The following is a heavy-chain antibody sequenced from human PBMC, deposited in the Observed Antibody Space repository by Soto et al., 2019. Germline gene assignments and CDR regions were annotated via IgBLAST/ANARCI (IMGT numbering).Heavy chain of an antibody. Sequence: GASVKVSCKASGGTFSSYAISWVRQAPGQGLEWMGGIIPIFGTANYAQKFQGRVTITADKSTSTAYMELSSLRSEDTAVYYCARGRDIVVVVAATAVASWFDPWGQGTLVTVSS. D-gene: IGHD2-15*01. CDR2: IIPIFGTA. J-gene: IGHJ5*02. V-gene: IGHV1-69*06. CDR3: ARGRDIVVVVAATAVASWFDP. CDR1: GGTFSSYA.